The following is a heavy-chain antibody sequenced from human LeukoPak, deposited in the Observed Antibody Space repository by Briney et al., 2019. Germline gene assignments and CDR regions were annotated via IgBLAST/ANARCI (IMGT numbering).Heavy chain of an antibody. CDR3: ARHGLGGVDFDY. V-gene: IGHV4-39*01. Sequence: SETLSLTCTVSGGSISSSSYYWGWIRQPPGKGLEWIGSIYYSGSTYYNPSLKSRVTISVDTSKNQFSLKLSSVTAADTAVYYCARHGLGGVDFDYWGQGTLVTVSS. CDR2: IYYSGST. J-gene: IGHJ4*02. D-gene: IGHD3-16*01. CDR1: GGSISSSSYY.